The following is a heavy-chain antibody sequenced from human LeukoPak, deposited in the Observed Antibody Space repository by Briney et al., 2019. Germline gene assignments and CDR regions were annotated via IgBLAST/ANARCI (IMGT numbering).Heavy chain of an antibody. CDR1: GGSLSGYY. J-gene: IGHJ6*03. CDR2: IHPSGRP. V-gene: IGHV4-34*01. D-gene: IGHD1-7*01. CDR3: ARSLDWNYGAYYYYYMDV. Sequence: PSETLSLTCGVYGGSLSGYYWTWIRQPPGKGLEWTGEIHPSGRPYYNPSLESRVTMSLDTSEAQFSLKLSSVTAADTAVYYCARSLDWNYGAYYYYYMDVWGKGTTVTVSS.